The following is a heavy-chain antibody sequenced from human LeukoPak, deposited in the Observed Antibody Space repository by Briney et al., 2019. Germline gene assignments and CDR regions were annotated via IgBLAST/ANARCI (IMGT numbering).Heavy chain of an antibody. CDR3: TKDRGGSSWYDAFDI. D-gene: IGHD6-13*01. CDR1: GFSVSNYY. V-gene: IGHV3-66*03. Sequence: GGSLRLSCAGSGFSVSNYYMSWVRQAPGKGLEWVSLIRDSGETFYADSVKGRFTISRDNSNNTLFLQMSSLRPEDTALYYCTKDRGGSSWYDAFDIWGQGTMVTVSS. CDR2: IRDSGET. J-gene: IGHJ3*02.